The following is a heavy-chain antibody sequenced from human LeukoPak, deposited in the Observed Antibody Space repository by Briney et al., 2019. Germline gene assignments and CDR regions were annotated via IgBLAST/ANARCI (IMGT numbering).Heavy chain of an antibody. CDR3: ARHWGQYSSGRQHVDY. D-gene: IGHD6-19*01. J-gene: IGHJ4*02. V-gene: IGHV4-59*08. CDR1: GGSISSYY. Sequence: SETLSLTCTVSGGSISSYYWSWIRQPPGKGLEWIGYIYYSGNTNYNPSLKSRVTISVDSSKNQFSLKLSSVTAADTAVYYCARHWGQYSSGRQHVDYWGQGTLVTVSS. CDR2: IYYSGNT.